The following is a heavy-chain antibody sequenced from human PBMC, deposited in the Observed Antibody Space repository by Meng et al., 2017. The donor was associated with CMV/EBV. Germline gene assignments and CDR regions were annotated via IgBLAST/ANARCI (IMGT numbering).Heavy chain of an antibody. J-gene: IGHJ6*02. D-gene: IGHD2-2*01. CDR3: ASDCSSTSCSYYYYGMDV. CDR2: ISSSSSYI. Sequence: GGSLRLSCAASGFTFSSYSMNWVRQAPGKGLEWVLSISSSSSYIYYADSVKGRFTISRDNAKNSLYLQMNSLRAEDTAVYYCASDCSSTSCSYYYYGMDVWGQGTTVTVSS. V-gene: IGHV3-21*01. CDR1: GFTFSSYS.